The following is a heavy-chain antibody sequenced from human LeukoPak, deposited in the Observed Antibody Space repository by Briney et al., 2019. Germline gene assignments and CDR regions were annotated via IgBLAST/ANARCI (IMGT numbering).Heavy chain of an antibody. Sequence: GRSLRLSCAASGFTFSSYAMHWVRQAPGKGLEWVAVMSYDGSNKYYADSVKGRFTISRDNSKNTLYLQMNSLRAEDTAVYYCARSDYYGSGSYYTYYYYGMDVWGKGTTVTVSS. CDR3: ARSDYYGSGSYYTYYYYGMDV. D-gene: IGHD3-10*01. V-gene: IGHV3-30*04. J-gene: IGHJ6*04. CDR1: GFTFSSYA. CDR2: MSYDGSNK.